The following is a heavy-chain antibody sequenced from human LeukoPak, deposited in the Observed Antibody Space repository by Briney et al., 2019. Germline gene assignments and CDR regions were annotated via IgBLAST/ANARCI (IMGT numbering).Heavy chain of an antibody. D-gene: IGHD3-10*01. CDR1: GFTFSRYA. V-gene: IGHV3-23*01. CDR3: AKGGMVRGVIIRYYYGMDV. J-gene: IGHJ6*02. CDR2: ISGSGGST. Sequence: GGSLRLSCAASGFTFSRYAMSWVRQAPGKGLEWVSAISGSGGSTYYADSVKGRFTISRDNSKNTLYLQMNSLRAEDTAVYYCAKGGMVRGVIIRYYYGMDVWGQGTTVTVSS.